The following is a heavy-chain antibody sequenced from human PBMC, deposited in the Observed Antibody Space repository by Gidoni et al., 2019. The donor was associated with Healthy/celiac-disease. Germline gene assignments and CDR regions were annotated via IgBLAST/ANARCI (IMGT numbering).Heavy chain of an antibody. Sequence: EVQLVESGGGLVKPGGSLRLSCAASGFTFSNAWMSWVRQAPGKGLEWVGRIKSKTDGGTTDYAAPVKGRFTISRDDSKNTLYLQMNSLKTEDTAVYYCTTPDANSGGVDYWGQGTLVTVSS. CDR3: TTPDANSGGVDY. D-gene: IGHD1-26*01. J-gene: IGHJ4*02. CDR2: IKSKTDGGTT. V-gene: IGHV3-15*01. CDR1: GFTFSNAW.